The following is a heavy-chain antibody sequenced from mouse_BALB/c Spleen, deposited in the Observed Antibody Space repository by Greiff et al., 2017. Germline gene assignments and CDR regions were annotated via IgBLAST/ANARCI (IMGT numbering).Heavy chain of an antibody. Sequence: EVHLVESGGGLVQPGGSLRLSCATSGFTFTDYYMSWVRQPPGKALEWLGFIRNKANGYTTEYSASVKGRFTISRDNSQSILYLQMNTLRAEDSATYYCARDSFTSHYFDYWGQGTTLTVSS. J-gene: IGHJ2*01. CDR2: IRNKANGYTT. V-gene: IGHV7-3*02. CDR1: GFTFTDYY. CDR3: ARDSFTSHYFDY. D-gene: IGHD5-1*01.